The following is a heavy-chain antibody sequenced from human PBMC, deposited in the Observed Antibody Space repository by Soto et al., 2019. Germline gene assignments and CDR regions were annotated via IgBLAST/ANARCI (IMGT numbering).Heavy chain of an antibody. Sequence: SCKASGYTFTSYALHWVRQAPGKGLEWVAVISYDGINKYYADSVKGRFTISRDNSKNTLYLQMNSLRAEDTAVYYCAREVWFGDFNYYGMDVWGQGTAVTVSS. D-gene: IGHD3-10*01. CDR2: ISYDGINK. CDR1: GYTFTSYA. J-gene: IGHJ6*02. CDR3: AREVWFGDFNYYGMDV. V-gene: IGHV3-30-3*01.